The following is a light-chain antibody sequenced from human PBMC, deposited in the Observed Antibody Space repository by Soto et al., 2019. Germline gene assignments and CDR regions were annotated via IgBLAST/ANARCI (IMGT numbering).Light chain of an antibody. CDR2: SNN. J-gene: IGLJ2*01. CDR1: SSNIGSNT. Sequence: QSVLTQPPSASGTPGQRVTISCSGSSSNIGSNTVNWYQQLPGTAPKLLIYSNNQRPSGVPDRFSGSKSGTSASLAISGLQSEDEADYYCAAWDDSLNGVVFGGGTQLTV. CDR3: AAWDDSLNGVV. V-gene: IGLV1-44*01.